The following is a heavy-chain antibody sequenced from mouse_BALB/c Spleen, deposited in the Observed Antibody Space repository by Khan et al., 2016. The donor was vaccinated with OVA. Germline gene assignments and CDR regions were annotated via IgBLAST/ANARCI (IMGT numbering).Heavy chain of an antibody. CDR2: TWSDGST. J-gene: IGHJ4*01. Sequence: QMQLEESGPGLVAPSQSLSITCTISGFSLTNYGVHWVRQPPGKGLEWLEVTWSDGSTTYNSALKSRLTISKDNSESQVFLKMNSLQTDDTAMYFCARQPYYHYNIMDYWGQGTSVTVSS. D-gene: IGHD2-10*01. V-gene: IGHV2-6-1*01. CDR3: ARQPYYHYNIMDY. CDR1: GFSLTNYG.